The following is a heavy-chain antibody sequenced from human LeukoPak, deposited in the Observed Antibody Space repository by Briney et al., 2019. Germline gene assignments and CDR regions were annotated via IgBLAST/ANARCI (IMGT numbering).Heavy chain of an antibody. Sequence: PSETLSLTCTIFGSSISDNYYWGWIRRPPGKGLEWIGSVYHSGSTYYNPSLKSRVTLSVDTSNNHSSLKLRSVTAADTAVYYCARHNYYHFWSTLNWFDPWGQGTLVTVSS. CDR1: GSSISDNYY. CDR3: ARHNYYHFWSTLNWFDP. V-gene: IGHV4-38-2*02. J-gene: IGHJ5*02. CDR2: VYHSGST. D-gene: IGHD3-3*01.